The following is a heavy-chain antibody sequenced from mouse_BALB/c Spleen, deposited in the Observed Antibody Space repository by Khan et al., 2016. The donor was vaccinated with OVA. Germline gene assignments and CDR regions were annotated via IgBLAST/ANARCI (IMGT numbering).Heavy chain of an antibody. CDR3: ARGGYGGFAY. CDR2: IDPYNGGT. V-gene: IGHV1S135*01. J-gene: IGHJ3*01. Sequence: VQLQQPGPELVKPGASVKVSCKASGYAFTSYIMYWVKQSHGKSLEWIGYIDPYNGGTSYNQKFKGKATLTVDKSSTTAYMHLTSLTSEDSAVYYCARGGYGGFAYWGQGTLVTVSA. D-gene: IGHD2-2*01. CDR1: GYAFTSYI.